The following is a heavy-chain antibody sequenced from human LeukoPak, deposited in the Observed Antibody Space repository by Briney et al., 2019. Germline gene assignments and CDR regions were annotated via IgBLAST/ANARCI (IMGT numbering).Heavy chain of an antibody. V-gene: IGHV3-48*01. Sequence: GGSLRLSCAASGFTFSSYSMNWVRQAPGKGLEWVSYISSSSSTIYYADSVKGRFTISRDNAKNSLYLQMNSLSAEDTAVYYCARTYYDFWSGYPHWGQGTLVTVSS. CDR2: ISSSSSTI. J-gene: IGHJ4*02. D-gene: IGHD3-3*01. CDR3: ARTYYDFWSGYPH. CDR1: GFTFSSYS.